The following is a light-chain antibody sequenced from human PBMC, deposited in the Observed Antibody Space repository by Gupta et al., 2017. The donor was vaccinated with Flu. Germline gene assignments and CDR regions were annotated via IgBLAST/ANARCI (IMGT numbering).Light chain of an antibody. CDR3: CSFGAASF. Sequence: QSALTQPRSVSGSPGQSDAISCTGTSSDVGAYNYVSWYQQHPGKAPKLIIYDVTKRPSGVPDRFTGSKSGNTASLTISGLQPEDEADYHCCSFGAASFFGGGTKLTVL. V-gene: IGLV2-11*01. CDR2: DVT. J-gene: IGLJ2*01. CDR1: SSDVGAYNY.